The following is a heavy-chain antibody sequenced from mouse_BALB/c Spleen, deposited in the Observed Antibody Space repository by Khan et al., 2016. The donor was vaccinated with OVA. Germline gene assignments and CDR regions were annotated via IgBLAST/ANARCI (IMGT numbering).Heavy chain of an antibody. D-gene: IGHD1-1*01. CDR2: ISTGGAYT. J-gene: IGHJ3*01. CDR1: GFTFSTYG. CDR3: ARLAYYYNSEGFAY. Sequence: EMLLVESGGDFVRPGGSLKLSCAASGFTFSTYGMSWVRQTPDKRLEWVATISTGGAYTYYPDSVKGRFTISRDNAKNTLYLQLSSLKSEDTAIYYCARLAYYYNSEGFAYWGQGTLVTVSA. V-gene: IGHV5-6*01.